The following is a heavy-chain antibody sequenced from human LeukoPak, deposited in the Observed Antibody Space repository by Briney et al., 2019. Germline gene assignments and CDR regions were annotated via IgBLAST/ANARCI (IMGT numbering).Heavy chain of an antibody. CDR2: IHYSGST. D-gene: IGHD1-14*01. V-gene: IGHV4-59*01. Sequence: SETLSLTCTVSGGSIGSYCWSWIRQPTGKGLEWIAYIHYSGSTNYNPSLKGRVTISVDTSKNQVSLRVNSVTASDTAVYYCARDFNRYPLWGQGTLVTVSS. CDR1: GGSIGSYC. CDR3: ARDFNRYPL. J-gene: IGHJ4*02.